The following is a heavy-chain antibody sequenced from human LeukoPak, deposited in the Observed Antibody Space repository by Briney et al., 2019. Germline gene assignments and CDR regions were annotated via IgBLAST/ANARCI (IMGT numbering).Heavy chain of an antibody. D-gene: IGHD3-3*02. J-gene: IGHJ3*02. V-gene: IGHV4-38-2*01. CDR2: IYHSGST. CDR3: VSIYIGFLECLTVDVFYI. CDR1: GYSISSGYY. Sequence: PSETLSLTCAVSGYSISSGYYWGWIRQPPGKGQGLIGLIYHSGSTYYNPSLKSRVTISVDTSKNQFSLQLSTVTAADTAVYYYVSIYIGFLECLTVDVFYICGQGTKVTVSS.